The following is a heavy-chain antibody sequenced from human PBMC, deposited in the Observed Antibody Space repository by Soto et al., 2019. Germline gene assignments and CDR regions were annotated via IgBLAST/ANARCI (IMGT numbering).Heavy chain of an antibody. J-gene: IGHJ4*02. CDR1: GGSVSSDDCF. CDR3: ARDRHYYDSSGYYYHLDY. V-gene: IGHV4-61*08. CDR2: IFHIGST. Sequence: PSETLSLTCTVSGGSVSSDDCFWSWIRQPPGKGLEWIGYIFHIGSTNYNPSLKSRVTISVDTSKNQFSLKLSSVTAADTAVYYCARDRHYYDSSGYYYHLDYWGQGTLVTVSS. D-gene: IGHD3-22*01.